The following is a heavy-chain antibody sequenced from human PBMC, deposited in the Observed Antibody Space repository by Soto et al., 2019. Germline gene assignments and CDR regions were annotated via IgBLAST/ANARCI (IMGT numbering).Heavy chain of an antibody. CDR3: AKAQYSSGWYRYYYYGMDV. D-gene: IGHD6-19*01. CDR2: ISYDGSNK. CDR1: GFTFSSYG. V-gene: IGHV3-30*18. Sequence: GGSLRLSCAASGFTFSSYGMHWVRQAPGKGLEWVAVISYDGSNKYYADSVKGRFTISRDNSKNALYLQMNSLRAEDTAVYYCAKAQYSSGWYRYYYYGMDVWGQGTTVTVSS. J-gene: IGHJ6*02.